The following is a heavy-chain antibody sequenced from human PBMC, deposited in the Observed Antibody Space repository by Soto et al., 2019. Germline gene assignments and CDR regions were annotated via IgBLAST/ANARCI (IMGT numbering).Heavy chain of an antibody. J-gene: IGHJ4*02. CDR3: AGVPDY. V-gene: IGHV4-30-2*01. CDR2: IYHSGSI. CDR1: GGSISSGGYS. Sequence: QLQLQESGSGLVKPSQTLSLTCAVSGGSISSGGYSWSWIRQPPGKGLEGLGYIYHSGSIYYNPSLKSRATISVARSKNQFSLKLSSVIAADTAVYYCAGVPDYWGQGTLVTVSS.